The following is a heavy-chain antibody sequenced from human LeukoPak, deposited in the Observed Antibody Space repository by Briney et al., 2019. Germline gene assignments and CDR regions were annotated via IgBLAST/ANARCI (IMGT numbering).Heavy chain of an antibody. CDR3: ATERGDGGVDY. D-gene: IGHD4-23*01. J-gene: IGHJ4*02. CDR2: IYYSGST. Sequence: PSETLSLTCTVSGGSISSGGYYWSWIRQHPGKGLEWIGYIYYSGSTYYNPSLKSRVTISVDTSKNQFSLKLSSVTAADTAVYHCATERGDGGVDYWGQGTLVTVSS. V-gene: IGHV4-31*03. CDR1: GGSISSGGYY.